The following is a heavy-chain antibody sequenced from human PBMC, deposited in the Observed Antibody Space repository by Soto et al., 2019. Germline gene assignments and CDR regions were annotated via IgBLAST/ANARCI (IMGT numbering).Heavy chain of an antibody. D-gene: IGHD6-6*01. Sequence: GGSLRLSCAASGFTFSNVWMNWIRQAPGKGLEWVGHIRSKTDGGTTDYAAPVKGRFTISRDDSKNMLYLQMSSLKTEDTAVYFCATEGIATRPPFDYWGQGTLVTVSS. CDR2: IRSKTDGGTT. CDR1: GFTFSNVW. V-gene: IGHV3-15*01. CDR3: ATEGIATRPPFDY. J-gene: IGHJ4*02.